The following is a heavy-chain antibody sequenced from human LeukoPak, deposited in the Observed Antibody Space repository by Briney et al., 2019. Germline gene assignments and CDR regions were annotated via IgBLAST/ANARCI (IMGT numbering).Heavy chain of an antibody. CDR1: GGSLNPYY. J-gene: IGHJ6*03. CDR3: ARDSPDGYTKGHYYYDMDV. V-gene: IGHV4-4*07. D-gene: IGHD1-1*01. CDR2: IHSGGTT. Sequence: SETLSLTCIVSGGSLNPYYWTWLRQSAVRGLEYMGRIHSGGTTNYNPSLRSRITLSVDTSQNQVSLRLTSVTAADTAVYYCARDSPDGYTKGHYYYDMDVWGKGTTVTVSS.